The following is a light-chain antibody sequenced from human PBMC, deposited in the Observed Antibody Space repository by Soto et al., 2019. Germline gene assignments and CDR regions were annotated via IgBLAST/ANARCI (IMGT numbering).Light chain of an antibody. J-gene: IGKJ2*01. CDR3: QQFYTTPT. Sequence: DIQMTQSPTSLSASVGDRVTITCRASQSISDHLNWYQQKPGKAPNLLMYGASSLQSGVPSRFSGSGSGTDFTLTITSLQPEDLATYYCQQFYTTPTFGQGTKLEIK. V-gene: IGKV1-39*01. CDR1: QSISDH. CDR2: GAS.